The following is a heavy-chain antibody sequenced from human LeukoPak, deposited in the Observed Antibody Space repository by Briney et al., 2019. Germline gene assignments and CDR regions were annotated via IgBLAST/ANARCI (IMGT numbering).Heavy chain of an antibody. Sequence: GGSLRLSCAASGFTFSSYSMNWVRQAPGKGLEWVSYISSSSSTIYYADSVKGRFTISRDNAKNSLHLQMNSLRAEDTAVYYCARDSRGSGSQGLFDYWGQGTLVTVSS. D-gene: IGHD3-10*01. CDR3: ARDSRGSGSQGLFDY. V-gene: IGHV3-48*01. CDR1: GFTFSSYS. J-gene: IGHJ4*02. CDR2: ISSSSSTI.